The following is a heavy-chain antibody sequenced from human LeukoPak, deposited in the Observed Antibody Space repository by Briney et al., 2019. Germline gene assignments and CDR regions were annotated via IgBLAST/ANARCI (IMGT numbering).Heavy chain of an antibody. Sequence: GASVKVSRKASGYTFTSYGISWVRQAPGQGLEWMGRINPNSGGTNYAQKFQGRVTMTRDTSISTAYMELSRLRSDDTAVYYCARAMVRGVNWFDPWGQGTLVTVSS. CDR1: GYTFTSYG. CDR3: ARAMVRGVNWFDP. D-gene: IGHD3-10*01. J-gene: IGHJ5*02. V-gene: IGHV1-2*06. CDR2: INPNSGGT.